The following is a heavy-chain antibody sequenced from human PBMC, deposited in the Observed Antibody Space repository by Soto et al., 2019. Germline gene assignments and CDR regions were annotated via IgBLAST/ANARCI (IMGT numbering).Heavy chain of an antibody. D-gene: IGHD6-13*01. CDR2: ISYDGSNK. CDR3: AKDRSSWYHYGMDV. CDR1: GFTFSSYG. Sequence: QVQLVESGGGVVQPGRSLRLSCAASGFTFSSYGMHWVRQAPGKGLEWVAVISYDGSNKYYADSVKGRFTISRDNSKNTLYLQMNSLRAEDTAVYYCAKDRSSWYHYGMDVWGQGTTVTVSS. V-gene: IGHV3-30*18. J-gene: IGHJ6*02.